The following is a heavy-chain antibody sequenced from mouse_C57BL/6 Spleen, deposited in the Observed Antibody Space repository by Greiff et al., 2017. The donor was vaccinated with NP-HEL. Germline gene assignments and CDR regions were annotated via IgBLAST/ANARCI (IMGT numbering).Heavy chain of an antibody. CDR1: GFTFSDYY. D-gene: IGHD1-1*02. Sequence: EVQLVESEGGLVQPGSSMKLSCTASGFTFSDYYMAWVRQVPEKGLEWVANINYDGSSTYYLDSLKSRFIISRDNAKNILYLQMSSLKSEDTATYYCARVGGYYPMDYWGQGTSVTVSS. V-gene: IGHV5-16*01. J-gene: IGHJ4*01. CDR3: ARVGGYYPMDY. CDR2: INYDGSST.